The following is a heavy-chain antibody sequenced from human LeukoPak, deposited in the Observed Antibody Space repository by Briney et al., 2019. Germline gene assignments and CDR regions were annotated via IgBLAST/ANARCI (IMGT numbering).Heavy chain of an antibody. Sequence: PGGSLRLSCTASGFTFTNSAMNWVRQAPGKGLEWVSSTGGSGEITYYADSVKGRFTISRDNSKNTLYLQMNSLRAEDTAIYYCAKDPRSIWSGYYTSYYCDYWGQGTLVTVSS. J-gene: IGHJ4*02. CDR1: GFTFTNSA. CDR2: TGGSGEIT. V-gene: IGHV3-23*01. D-gene: IGHD3-3*01. CDR3: AKDPRSIWSGYYTSYYCDY.